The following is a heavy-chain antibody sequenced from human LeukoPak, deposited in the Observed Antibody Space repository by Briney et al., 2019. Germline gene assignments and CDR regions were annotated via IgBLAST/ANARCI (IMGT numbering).Heavy chain of an antibody. CDR2: IKEDGSEK. J-gene: IGHJ4*02. CDR1: GFTFSSYW. D-gene: IGHD3-10*01. CDR3: ASSGILDY. V-gene: IGHV3-7*01. Sequence: GGSLRLSCAASGFTFSSYWMSWVRQAPGKGLEWVASIKEDGSEKYYVDSVKGRLIISRDNAKNSLYLQMNSLGAEDTAVYYCASSGILDYWGQGTLVTVSS.